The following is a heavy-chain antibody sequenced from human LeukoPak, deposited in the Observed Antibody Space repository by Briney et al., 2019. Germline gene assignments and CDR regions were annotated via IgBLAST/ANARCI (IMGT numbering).Heavy chain of an antibody. J-gene: IGHJ6*02. CDR3: ARDPLSYDSSGYLLYYYYGMDV. Sequence: ASVKVSCKASGYTFTSYYMHWVRQAPGQGLEWMGVINPSGGSTSYAQKFQGRVTMTRDTSTSTVYMELSSLRSEDTAVYYCARDPLSYDSSGYLLYYYYGMDVWGQGTTVTVSS. D-gene: IGHD3-22*01. CDR1: GYTFTSYY. CDR2: INPSGGST. V-gene: IGHV1-46*01.